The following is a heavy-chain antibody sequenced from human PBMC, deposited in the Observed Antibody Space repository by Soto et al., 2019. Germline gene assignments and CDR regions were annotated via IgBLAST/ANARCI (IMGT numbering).Heavy chain of an antibody. V-gene: IGHV1-18*04. CDR2: ISGHNGDT. CDR3: ARHRFNYYDNTVYYYFDY. J-gene: IGHJ4*02. D-gene: IGHD3-22*01. CDR1: GYSFTNYG. Sequence: ASVKVSCKASGYSFTNYGISWVRQAPGQGPEWMGWISGHNGDTNHPQSLQGRVTMTTDTSRNTAYMELRSLRSDDTAVYYCARHRFNYYDNTVYYYFDYWGQGTLVTVSS.